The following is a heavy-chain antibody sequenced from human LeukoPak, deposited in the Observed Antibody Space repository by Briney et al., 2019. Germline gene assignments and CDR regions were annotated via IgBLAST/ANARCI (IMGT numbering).Heavy chain of an antibody. CDR2: INAGIGDT. J-gene: IGHJ5*02. Sequence: GASVKVSCKASGYTFAGYGIHWVRQAPGQRLEWMGWINAGIGDTKYSQKFQGRVTITRDTSATTAHMELSSLRFEDTGVYYCARGAQEPWGQGTLVTVSS. V-gene: IGHV1-3*01. CDR1: GYTFAGYG. CDR3: ARGAQEP.